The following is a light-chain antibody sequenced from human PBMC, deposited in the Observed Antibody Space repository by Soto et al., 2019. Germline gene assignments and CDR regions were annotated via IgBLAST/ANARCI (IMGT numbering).Light chain of an antibody. Sequence: QSALTQPASMSGSPGQSIAFSCTGTSSDIGDYKYVSWYQQHPGKAPKLMIYDVSNRPSGVSNRFSGSMSGNTASLTISGLQPEDEADYYCSSYTGSSTVVFGGGTKVTVL. J-gene: IGLJ2*01. CDR1: SSDIGDYKY. CDR2: DVS. V-gene: IGLV2-14*01. CDR3: SSYTGSSTVV.